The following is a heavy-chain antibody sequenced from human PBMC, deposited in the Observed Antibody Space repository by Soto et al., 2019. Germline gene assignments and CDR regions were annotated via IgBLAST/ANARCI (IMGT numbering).Heavy chain of an antibody. CDR3: ARDLLVDFWTGFRYFDF. Sequence: SETLSLTCTVSGGSITSGNYYWTWIRQHPGKGLEWIGNIYYSGTTYNNPSLESRLTISVDTSKNQFSLKLTSVAAADTAVYFCARDLLVDFWTGFRYFDFWGPGTLVTVSS. D-gene: IGHD3-3*01. J-gene: IGHJ4*01. CDR1: GGSITSGNYY. CDR2: IYYSGTT. V-gene: IGHV4-31*03.